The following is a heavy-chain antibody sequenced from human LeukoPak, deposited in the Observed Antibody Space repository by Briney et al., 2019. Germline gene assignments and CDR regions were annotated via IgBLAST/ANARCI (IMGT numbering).Heavy chain of an antibody. Sequence: PGGSLRLSCAASGFTFDDYAMHWVRQAPGKGLEWVSGISWNSGSIGYADSVEGRFTISRDNAKNSLYLQMNSLRAEGTALYYCAKGAVAGTHFDYWGQGTLVTVSS. CDR2: ISWNSGSI. D-gene: IGHD6-19*01. CDR1: GFTFDDYA. J-gene: IGHJ4*02. V-gene: IGHV3-9*01. CDR3: AKGAVAGTHFDY.